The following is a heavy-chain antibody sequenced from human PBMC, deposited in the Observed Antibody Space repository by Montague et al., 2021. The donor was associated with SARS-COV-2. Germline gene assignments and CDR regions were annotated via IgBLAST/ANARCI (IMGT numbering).Heavy chain of an antibody. CDR3: AKNRDLPSWFDS. Sequence: PALVKPTQTLTLTCTFSGFSLDSRGVGVGWIRQPPGKALECLALIYWNDDKRYSPSLKTRLTVTKDTSKNQVVLTMTNMDPVDTAIYFCAKNRDLPSWFDSWGQGTLVTVSS. J-gene: IGHJ5*01. V-gene: IGHV2-5*01. CDR1: GFSLDSRGVG. D-gene: IGHD5-24*01. CDR2: IYWNDDK.